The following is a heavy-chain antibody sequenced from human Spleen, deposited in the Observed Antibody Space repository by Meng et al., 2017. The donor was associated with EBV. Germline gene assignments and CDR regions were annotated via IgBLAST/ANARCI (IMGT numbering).Heavy chain of an antibody. Sequence: RLVDSGVEVKNPGASVKVSCRASGNTLSSDATHWVRQAPGQRLEWMGWVNGGNGDTKYSQKFQGRVTFTRDTSASTAYMELSSLRSEDTAVYFCVRLGGHSPSDYWGQGTLVTVSS. D-gene: IGHD2-21*01. CDR3: VRLGGHSPSDY. CDR2: VNGGNGDT. V-gene: IGHV1-3*01. J-gene: IGHJ4*02. CDR1: GNTLSSDA.